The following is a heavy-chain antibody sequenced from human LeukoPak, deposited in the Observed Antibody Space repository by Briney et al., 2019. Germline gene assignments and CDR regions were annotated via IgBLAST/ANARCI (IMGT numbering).Heavy chain of an antibody. CDR2: IYHSGST. J-gene: IGHJ5*02. Sequence: PSETLSLTCAVSGGSISSGGYSWSWIRQPPGKGLEWIGYIYHSGSTYYNPSLKSRVTISVDRSKNQFSLKLSSVTAADTAVYYCARVGSSDSWRRYNWFDPWGQGTLVTVSS. CDR1: GGSISSGGYS. CDR3: ARVGSSDSWRRYNWFDP. V-gene: IGHV4-30-2*01. D-gene: IGHD6-6*01.